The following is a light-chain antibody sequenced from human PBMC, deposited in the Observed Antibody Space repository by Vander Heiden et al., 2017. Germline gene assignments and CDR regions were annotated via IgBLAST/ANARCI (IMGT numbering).Light chain of an antibody. V-gene: IGLV3-1*01. CDR2: EDT. CDR1: KLGNKY. Sequence: SYELTQQPSVSVSPGQTASITCSGDKLGNKYACWYQQKPGQSPVLVIYEDTVRPSGIPERFSGSNSGNTATLTISGTQVMDEADYYCQESDSSTASGVFGGGTKMTVL. CDR3: QESDSSTASGV. J-gene: IGLJ2*01.